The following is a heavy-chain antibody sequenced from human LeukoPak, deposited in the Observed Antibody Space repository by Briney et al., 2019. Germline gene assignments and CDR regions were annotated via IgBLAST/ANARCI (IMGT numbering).Heavy chain of an antibody. D-gene: IGHD6-13*01. CDR1: GFTFSSYG. J-gene: IGHJ6*03. CDR3: ARVAAAGIYYYYMDV. CDR2: IKQDGSEK. Sequence: PGGSLRLSCAASGFTFSSYGMSWVRQAPGKGLEWVANIKQDGSEKYYVDSVKGRFTISRDNAKNSLYLQMNSLRAEDTAVYYCARVAAAGIYYYYMDVWGKGTTVTVSS. V-gene: IGHV3-7*01.